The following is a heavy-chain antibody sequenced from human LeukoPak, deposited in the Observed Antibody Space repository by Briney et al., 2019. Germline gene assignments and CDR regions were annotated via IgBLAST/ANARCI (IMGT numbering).Heavy chain of an antibody. Sequence: GESLEISCEASGYSFTNYWIGWVRQMPGKGLEWMGIIYPGDSGTRYSPSFQGQVTISADKSISTAYLQWSSLKASDTAMYYCARSPPSSYCTSTSCYPRHFDYWGQGTLVTVSS. CDR1: GYSFTNYW. CDR2: IYPGDSGT. J-gene: IGHJ4*02. CDR3: ARSPPSSYCTSTSCYPRHFDY. D-gene: IGHD2-2*01. V-gene: IGHV5-51*01.